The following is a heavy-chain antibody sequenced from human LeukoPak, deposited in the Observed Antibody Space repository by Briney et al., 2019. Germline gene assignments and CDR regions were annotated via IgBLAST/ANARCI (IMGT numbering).Heavy chain of an antibody. J-gene: IGHJ4*02. CDR2: INRDGSTT. CDR3: ARDGLYGSGSYYNVDLDY. D-gene: IGHD3-10*01. CDR1: GFTFSSYW. Sequence: GGSLRLSCAASGFTFSSYWMHWVRQAPGKGLVWVSRINRDGSTTNYADSVKGRFTMSRDNAKNTLCLQMNSLRGEDTAVYYCARDGLYGSGSYYNVDLDYWGQGTLVTVSS. V-gene: IGHV3-74*01.